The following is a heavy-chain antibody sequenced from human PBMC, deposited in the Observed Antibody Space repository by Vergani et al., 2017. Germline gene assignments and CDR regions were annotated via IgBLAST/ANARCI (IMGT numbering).Heavy chain of an antibody. CDR2: SYYSGST. D-gene: IGHD6-13*01. CDR3: ARGPLYSSSWYDY. V-gene: IGHV4-59*01. Sequence: QVQLQESGPGLVKPSETLSLTCTVPGGSISSYYWSWIRQPPGEGLEWIGYSYYSGSTNYNPSLKSRDTISVDTSKPQFFLKLSSVTSADTAVYYCARGPLYSSSWYDYGGQGTLVTVSS. CDR1: GGSISSYY. J-gene: IGHJ4*02.